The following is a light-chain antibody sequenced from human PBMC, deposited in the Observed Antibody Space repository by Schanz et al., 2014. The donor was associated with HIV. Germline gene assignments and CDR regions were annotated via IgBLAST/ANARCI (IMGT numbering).Light chain of an antibody. V-gene: IGLV2-14*03. J-gene: IGLJ2*01. CDR3: SLYTTNRTMA. CDR2: DVN. CDR1: SSDVGAYKY. Sequence: QSALTQPASVSGSPGQSITISCTGTSSDVGAYKYLSWYQQHPGKAPKLMIYDVNNRPSGVSDRFSGSKSGNTASLTISGLQADDEGDYYCSLYTTNRTMAFGGGTKLTVL.